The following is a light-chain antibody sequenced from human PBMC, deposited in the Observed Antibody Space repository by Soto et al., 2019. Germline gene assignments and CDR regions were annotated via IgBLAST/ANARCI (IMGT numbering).Light chain of an antibody. CDR2: WAS. CDR1: QSGLYNANNKNY. CDR3: QHYYRTPGT. Sequence: DIVMTQSPDSLAVSLGERATLNCKSSQSGLYNANNKNYLAWYQKKPGQPPKLLMHWASTRESGLPDPFSGSGCATAFTSTPTTLPAEDVAVHYCQHYYRTPGTFSPGTKLDIK. J-gene: IGKJ3*01. V-gene: IGKV4-1*01.